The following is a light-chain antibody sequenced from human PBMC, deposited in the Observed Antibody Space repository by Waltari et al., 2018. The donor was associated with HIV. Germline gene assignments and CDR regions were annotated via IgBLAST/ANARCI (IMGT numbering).Light chain of an antibody. Sequence: SYELTQPPSVSVSPGQTARITCSGDALPKQYAYRYQQKPGQAPVLVIYKDSERPSGIPGRFSGSNSGTTVTLTISGVQAEDEADYYCQSADSSGTYPWVFGGGTKLTVL. J-gene: IGLJ3*02. CDR2: KDS. V-gene: IGLV3-25*03. CDR1: ALPKQY. CDR3: QSADSSGTYPWV.